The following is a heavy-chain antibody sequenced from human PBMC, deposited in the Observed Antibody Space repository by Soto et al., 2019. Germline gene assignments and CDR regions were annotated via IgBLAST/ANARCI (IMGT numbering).Heavy chain of an antibody. D-gene: IGHD3-22*01. CDR3: VKWHTSNFDSLPFTGFDF. CDR2: ISGSGVSK. V-gene: IGHV3-23*01. J-gene: IGHJ4*02. CDR1: GFIFSSSA. Sequence: GGSLELSCVVSGFIFSSSAMNWVRQAPGKGLEWVSTISGSGVSKYYADSVKGRFTISRDNSNNTVSLQMRSLRAEDAAAYYCVKWHTSNFDSLPFTGFDFWGQGTQVTVSS.